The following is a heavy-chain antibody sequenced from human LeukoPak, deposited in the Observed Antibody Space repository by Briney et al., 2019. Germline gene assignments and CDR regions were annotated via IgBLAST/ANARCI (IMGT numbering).Heavy chain of an antibody. J-gene: IGHJ4*02. D-gene: IGHD1-14*01. CDR1: GDSISSYY. Sequence: KPSETLSLTCTVSGDSISSYYWSWIRQPAGKGLEWIGRIHTSGSTNHNPSLTSRVTMSVDTSKNQFSLKLTSVTAADTAVYYCAKEPAEPGGSFDYWAREPRSPSPQ. V-gene: IGHV4-4*07. CDR2: IHTSGST. CDR3: AKEPAEPGGSFDY.